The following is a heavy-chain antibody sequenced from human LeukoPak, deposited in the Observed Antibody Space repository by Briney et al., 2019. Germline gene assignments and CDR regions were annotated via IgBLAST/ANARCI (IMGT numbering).Heavy chain of an antibody. CDR3: ARARSSSWYDWFDP. CDR1: GFTFSSYA. CDR2: ISSSGTTI. Sequence: GGSLRLSCAASGFTFSSYAMSWVRQAPGKGLEWVSYISSSGTTIYYADSVKGRFTISRDNNKNSLYLQMNSLRAEDTALYYCARARSSSWYDWFDPWGQGTLVTVSS. V-gene: IGHV3-48*04. D-gene: IGHD6-13*01. J-gene: IGHJ5*02.